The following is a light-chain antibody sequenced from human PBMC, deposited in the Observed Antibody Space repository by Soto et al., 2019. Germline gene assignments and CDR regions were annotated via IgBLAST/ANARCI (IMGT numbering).Light chain of an antibody. V-gene: IGLV2-14*03. J-gene: IGLJ1*01. Sequence: QSALTQPASVSGSPGQSITISCTGTSGDVGAYNYVSWYQLHPGKAPKLMIYDVSNRPSGVSNRFSGSKSGNTASLTISGLQAEDEADYFCSSFTTSSTRVLGTGTKVTVL. CDR3: SSFTTSSTRV. CDR1: SGDVGAYNY. CDR2: DVS.